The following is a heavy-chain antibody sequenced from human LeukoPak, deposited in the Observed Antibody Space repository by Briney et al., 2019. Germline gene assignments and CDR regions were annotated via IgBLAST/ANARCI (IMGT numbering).Heavy chain of an antibody. CDR1: GFTFSYYT. Sequence: GGSLRLSCAASGFTFSYYTMNWVRQAPGEGLECVSSISSTGSYRYYADSVKGRFTISRDDAKNSLYLQMNSLMAEDTAVYYCARDVAYYYDSSGLLGFAYWGQGTLVTVSS. CDR3: ARDVAYYYDSSGLLGFAY. V-gene: IGHV3-21*01. J-gene: IGHJ4*02. D-gene: IGHD3-22*01. CDR2: ISSTGSYR.